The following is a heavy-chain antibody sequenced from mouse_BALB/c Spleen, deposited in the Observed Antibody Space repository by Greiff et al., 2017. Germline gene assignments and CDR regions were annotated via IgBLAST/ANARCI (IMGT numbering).Heavy chain of an antibody. CDR3: ARSGYDGYYVIAY. V-gene: IGHV3-2*02. J-gene: IGHJ3*01. Sequence: EVKLVESGPGLVKPSQSLSLTCTVTGYSITSDYAWNWIRQFPGNKLEWMGYISYSGSTSYNPSLKSRISITRDTSKNQFFLQLNSVTTEDTATYYCARSGYDGYYVIAYWGQGTLVTVSA. CDR2: ISYSGST. D-gene: IGHD2-3*01. CDR1: GYSITSDYA.